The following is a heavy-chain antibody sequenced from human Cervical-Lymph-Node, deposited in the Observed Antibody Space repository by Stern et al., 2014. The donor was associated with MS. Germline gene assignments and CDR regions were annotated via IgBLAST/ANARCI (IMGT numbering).Heavy chain of an antibody. V-gene: IGHV1-46*01. Sequence: QVQLVQSGAELKKPGASVKVSCMASGYSFTSYFINWVRQAPGQGLEWMGIINPSAGNTNYAQKFQGRVVMTSDTSTGTVYMELSSLRSEDTAVYYCARDEGADYWGQGTLVTVSS. CDR2: INPSAGNT. J-gene: IGHJ4*02. CDR3: ARDEGADY. CDR1: GYSFTSYF.